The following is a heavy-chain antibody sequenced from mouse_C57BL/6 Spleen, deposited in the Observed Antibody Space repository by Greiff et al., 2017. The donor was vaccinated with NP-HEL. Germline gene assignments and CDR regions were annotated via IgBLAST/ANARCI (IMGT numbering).Heavy chain of an antibody. J-gene: IGHJ3*01. D-gene: IGHD2-4*01. V-gene: IGHV1-55*01. Sequence: QVQLQQSGAELVKPGASVKMSCKASGYTFTSYWITWVKQRPGQGLEWIGDIYPGSGSTNYNEKFKSKATLTVDTSSSTAYMQLSSLTSEDSAVYYCARGGLRGSWFAYWGQGTLVTVSA. CDR3: ARGGLRGSWFAY. CDR2: IYPGSGST. CDR1: GYTFTSYW.